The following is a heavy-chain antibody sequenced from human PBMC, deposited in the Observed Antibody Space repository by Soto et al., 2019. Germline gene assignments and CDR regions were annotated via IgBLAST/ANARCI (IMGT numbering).Heavy chain of an antibody. D-gene: IGHD6-6*01. CDR2: IIPIFGTA. CDR3: ARANWKTGSSSDYYYYGMDV. J-gene: IGHJ6*02. V-gene: IGHV1-69*06. Sequence: SVKVSCKASGGTFSSYAISWVRQAPGQGLEWMGGIIPIFGTANYAQKFQGRVTITADKSTSTAYMELSSLRSEDTAVYYCARANWKTGSSSDYYYYGMDVWGQGTTVTVSS. CDR1: GGTFSSYA.